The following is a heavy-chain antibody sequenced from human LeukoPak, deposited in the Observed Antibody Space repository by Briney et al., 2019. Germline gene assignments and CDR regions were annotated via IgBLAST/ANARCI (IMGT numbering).Heavy chain of an antibody. Sequence: SETLSLTCTVSGGSISSHYWSWIRQPPGKGLEWIGYIYYSGSTNYNPSLKSRVTISVDTSKNQFSLKLSSVTAADTAVYYCARDSGAAQFDYWGQGTLVTVSS. CDR1: GGSISSHY. CDR3: ARDSGAAQFDY. J-gene: IGHJ4*02. D-gene: IGHD1-26*01. V-gene: IGHV4-59*11. CDR2: IYYSGST.